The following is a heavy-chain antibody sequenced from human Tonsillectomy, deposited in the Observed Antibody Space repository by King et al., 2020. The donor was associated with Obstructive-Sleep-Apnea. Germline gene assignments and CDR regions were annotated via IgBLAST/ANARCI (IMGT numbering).Heavy chain of an antibody. Sequence: VQLVESGGGLVQPGGSLRLSCAASGFTFRTYWMNWVRLTRGKGLEWVANIKQDGSDTKYLDSVKGRFTISRDNAENSLYLQMDSLGGEDTVVYYCAGAGVADEGYEDHDRAFDSWGQGTLVAVSS. J-gene: IGHJ4*02. V-gene: IGHV3-7*01. CDR2: IKQDGSDT. CDR1: GFTFRTYW. D-gene: IGHD2-15*01. CDR3: AGAGVADEGYEDHDRAFDS.